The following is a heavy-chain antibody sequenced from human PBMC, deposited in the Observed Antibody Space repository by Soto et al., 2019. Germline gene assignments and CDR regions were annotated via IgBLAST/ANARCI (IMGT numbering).Heavy chain of an antibody. D-gene: IGHD6-13*01. CDR3: AREGIAAAGYFDY. CDR2: IYHSGST. J-gene: IGHJ4*02. CDR1: GGSISSSNW. V-gene: IGHV4-4*02. Sequence: QVQLQESGPGLVKPSGTLSLTCAVSGGSISSSNWWSWVRQPPGKGLEWIGEIYHSGSTNYNPSHKSRVTITVDKTKNQVSLKPGSVTAADTAVYYCAREGIAAAGYFDYWGQGTLVTVAA.